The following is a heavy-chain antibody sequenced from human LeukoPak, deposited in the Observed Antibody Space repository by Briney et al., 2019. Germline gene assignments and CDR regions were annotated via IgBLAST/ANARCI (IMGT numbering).Heavy chain of an antibody. V-gene: IGHV1-18*01. CDR2: ISAYNGNT. CDR3: ARDRVIAARLPDY. J-gene: IGHJ4*02. CDR1: GYTFTSYG. D-gene: IGHD6-6*01. Sequence: ASVKVSCKASGYTFTSYGISWVRQAAGQGLEGMGWISAYNGNTNYAQKLHGRVTMTTDTYTSPAYLALRRLRSDDTAVYYCARDRVIAARLPDYWGQGTLVTVSS.